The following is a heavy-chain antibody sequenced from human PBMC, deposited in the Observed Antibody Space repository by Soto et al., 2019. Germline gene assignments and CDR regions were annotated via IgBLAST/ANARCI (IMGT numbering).Heavy chain of an antibody. CDR3: ARGGGGGLFEH. J-gene: IGHJ4*02. Sequence: GGSLRLSCAVSGFTFSNYGMNWVRQAPGKGLEWVSSIDGRSTYTYYADSVRGRFTISRDNTKSSLFLQMNSLGVEDTAVYYCARGGGGGLFEHWGQGVLVTVSS. CDR2: IDGRSTYT. CDR1: GFTFSNYG. D-gene: IGHD2-21*01. V-gene: IGHV3-21*06.